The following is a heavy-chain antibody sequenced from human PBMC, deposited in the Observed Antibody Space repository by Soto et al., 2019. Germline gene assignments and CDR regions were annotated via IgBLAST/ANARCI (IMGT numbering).Heavy chain of an antibody. CDR2: ISSSGGTI. J-gene: IGHJ4*02. CDR3: ARGFDY. V-gene: IGHV3-48*03. Sequence: SCKASGYPFTSYYVHWVRQAPGKGLEWVSYISSSGGTIYYADSVKGRFTISRDNAKNSLYLQMNSLRAEDTAVYYCARGFDYWGQGTLVTVSS. CDR1: GYPFTSYY.